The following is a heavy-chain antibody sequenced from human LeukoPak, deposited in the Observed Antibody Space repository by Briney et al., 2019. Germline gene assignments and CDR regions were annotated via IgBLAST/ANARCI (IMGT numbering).Heavy chain of an antibody. V-gene: IGHV4-61*02. Sequence: SQTLSLTCTVSGGSISSGSYYWSWIRQPAGKGLEWIGRIYTSGSTNYNPSLKSRVTISVDTSKNQFSLKLSSVTAADTAVYYCARSIPSSGYKTWFDPWGQGTLVTVSS. CDR1: GGSISSGSYY. D-gene: IGHD3-22*01. CDR3: ARSIPSSGYKTWFDP. J-gene: IGHJ5*02. CDR2: IYTSGST.